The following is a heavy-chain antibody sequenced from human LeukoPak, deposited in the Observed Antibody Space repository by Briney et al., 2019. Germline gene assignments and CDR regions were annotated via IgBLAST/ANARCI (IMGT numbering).Heavy chain of an antibody. CDR1: GGSISSYY. V-gene: IGHV4-59*01. D-gene: IGHD6-13*01. CDR3: ARGQAAAGFYYYYYGMDV. CDR2: FYHSGST. Sequence: SETLSLTCAVSGGSISSYYWSWIRQPPGKGLEWIGYFYHSGSTKYNHSLKSRATISVDTSKNQFSLKLSSVTAADTAVYYCARGQAAAGFYYYYYGMDVWGQGTTVTVSS. J-gene: IGHJ6*02.